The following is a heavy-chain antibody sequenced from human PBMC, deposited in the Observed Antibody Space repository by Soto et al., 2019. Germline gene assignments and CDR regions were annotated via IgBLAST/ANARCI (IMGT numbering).Heavy chain of an antibody. J-gene: IGHJ6*02. Sequence: QVTLKESGPVLVKPTETLTLTCTVSGFSLSNARMGVSWIRQPPGKALEWLAHIFSNDEKSYSTSLKSRLTISKDTSKSQVVLTMTNMDPVDTATYYGARIRYSSGWARGGMDVWGQGTTVTVSS. CDR1: GFSLSNARMG. CDR2: IFSNDEK. D-gene: IGHD6-19*01. V-gene: IGHV2-26*01. CDR3: ARIRYSSGWARGGMDV.